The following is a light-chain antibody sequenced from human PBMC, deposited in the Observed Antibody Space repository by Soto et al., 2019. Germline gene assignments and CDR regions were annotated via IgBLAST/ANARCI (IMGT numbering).Light chain of an antibody. CDR3: AAWDDSLNGPV. Sequence: QSVLTQPPSVSAAPRQRVTISCSGSSSNIGNNAVNWYQQLPGKAPKLLIYYDDLLPSGVSDRFSGSKSGTSASLAISGLQSEDEADYYCAAWDDSLNGPVFGGGTKLTGL. CDR1: SSNIGNNA. V-gene: IGLV1-36*01. CDR2: YDD. J-gene: IGLJ2*01.